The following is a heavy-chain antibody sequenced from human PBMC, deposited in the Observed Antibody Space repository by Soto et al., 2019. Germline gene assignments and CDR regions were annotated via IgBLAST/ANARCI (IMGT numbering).Heavy chain of an antibody. D-gene: IGHD2-15*01. CDR3: ARKTVVTQFRAMDV. CDR1: GGTFSSYA. J-gene: IGHJ6*02. V-gene: IGHV1-69*13. CDR2: IIPIFGTA. Sequence: XSVKVSCKASGGTFSSYAISWVRQAPGQGLEWMGGIIPIFGTANYAQKFQGRVTITADESTSTAYMELSSLRSEDTAVYYCARKTVVTQFRAMDVWGQGTTITV.